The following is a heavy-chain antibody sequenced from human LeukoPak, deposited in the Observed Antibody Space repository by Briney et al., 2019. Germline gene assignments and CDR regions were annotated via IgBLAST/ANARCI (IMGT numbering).Heavy chain of an antibody. CDR2: ITGAGSST. J-gene: IGHJ4*02. V-gene: IGHV3-23*01. Sequence: SGGSLRLSCAASGFTFKSYGMTWVRQVPGEGLEWVSSITGAGSSTKYADSVNGRFTISGDNSKNTLSLQMTGLRAEDTAVYYCARKVAVAMDLDYWGQGTLVTVSS. CDR3: ARKVAVAMDLDY. D-gene: IGHD5-18*01. CDR1: GFTFKSYG.